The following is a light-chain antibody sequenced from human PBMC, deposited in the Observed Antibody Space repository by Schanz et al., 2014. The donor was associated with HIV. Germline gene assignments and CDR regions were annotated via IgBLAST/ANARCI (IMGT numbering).Light chain of an antibody. CDR3: QRYNSYSHT. CDR2: GTS. V-gene: IGKV1-39*02. CDR1: QRISGY. J-gene: IGKJ2*01. Sequence: DIQMTQFPSSLSASVGDRVTLTCRASQRISGYLNWYQQKSGKAPKLLIYGTSNLHSGVPSRFSGSGSGTDFTLTISSLQPEDFATYYCQRYNSYSHTFGQGTKLDIK.